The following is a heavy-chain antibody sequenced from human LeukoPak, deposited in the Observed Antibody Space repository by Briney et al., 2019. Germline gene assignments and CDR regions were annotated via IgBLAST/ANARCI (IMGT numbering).Heavy chain of an antibody. CDR1: GGSISSYY. V-gene: IGHV4-59*08. D-gene: IGHD3-22*01. CDR2: IYYSGST. J-gene: IGHJ4*02. Sequence: SETLSLTCTVSGGSISSYYWSWIRQPPGKGLEWIGYIYYSGSTNYNPSLKSRVTISVDTSKNQFSLKLSSVTAADTAVYYCARLAYYFDTRGYYYVDYWGQGTLSPSPQ. CDR3: ARLAYYFDTRGYYYVDY.